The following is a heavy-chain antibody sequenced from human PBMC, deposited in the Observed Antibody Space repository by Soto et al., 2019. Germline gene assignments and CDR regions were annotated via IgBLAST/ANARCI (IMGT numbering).Heavy chain of an antibody. Sequence: PGEPLKNDRKAAGYNFATYWIGWVRQMPGKGLEWMAIIYPSDSDTRYSPSFPGQVTISADKSISTTYLQWSSLRASDTAMYYCARERATGDSYFEFWGQGTLVTVSS. CDR2: IYPSDSDT. D-gene: IGHD4-17*01. V-gene: IGHV5-51*01. J-gene: IGHJ4*02. CDR3: ARERATGDSYFEF. CDR1: GYNFATYW.